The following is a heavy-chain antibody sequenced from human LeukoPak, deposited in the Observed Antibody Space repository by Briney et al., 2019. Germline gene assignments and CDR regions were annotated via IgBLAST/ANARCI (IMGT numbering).Heavy chain of an antibody. J-gene: IGHJ4*02. V-gene: IGHV4-59*01. D-gene: IGHD6-13*01. Sequence: SETLSLTCTVSGGSISNYYWSWIRQPPGKGLEWIAYIHSSGSTNYNPSLKSRLTISVGMSKNQFSLKLASLTTADTAIYYCARAVSVTAAGPGYWGQGTLVTVSS. CDR1: GGSISNYY. CDR2: IHSSGST. CDR3: ARAVSVTAAGPGY.